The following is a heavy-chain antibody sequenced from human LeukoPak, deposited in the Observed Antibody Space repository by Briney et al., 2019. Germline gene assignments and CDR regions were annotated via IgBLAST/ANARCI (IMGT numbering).Heavy chain of an antibody. CDR3: AKVKARIAVTGNDY. CDR1: GFTFSSYA. J-gene: IGHJ4*02. D-gene: IGHD6-19*01. CDR2: ISGSGGST. V-gene: IGHV3-23*01. Sequence: PGGSLRLSCAASGFTFSSYAMSWVRQAPGKGLEGVSAISGSGGSTYYADSVKGRFTISRDNSKNTLYLQMNSLRAEDTAVYYCAKVKARIAVTGNDYWGQGTLVTVSS.